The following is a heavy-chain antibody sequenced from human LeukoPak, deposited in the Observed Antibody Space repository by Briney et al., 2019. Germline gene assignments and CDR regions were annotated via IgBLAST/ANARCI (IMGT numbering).Heavy chain of an antibody. CDR3: AREPKRWVAGTVDAFDI. CDR2: IYHSGRT. J-gene: IGHJ3*02. CDR1: GYSISSGYY. D-gene: IGHD6-19*01. V-gene: IGHV4-38-2*02. Sequence: SETLSLTCTVSGYSISSGYYWGWIRQPPGKGLEWIGSIYHSGRTFYNPSLKSRVTISVDTSKNQFSLKLSSVAAADTAVYYCAREPKRWVAGTVDAFDIWGQGTMVTVSS.